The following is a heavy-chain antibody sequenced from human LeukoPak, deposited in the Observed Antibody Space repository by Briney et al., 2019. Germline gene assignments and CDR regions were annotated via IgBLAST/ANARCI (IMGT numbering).Heavy chain of an antibody. CDR1: GYTFTSYY. Sequence: GASVKVSCKASGYTFTSYYMHWVRQAPGQGLEWMGIINPSGGSTNYAQKLQGRVTMTTDTSTSTAYMELRSLRSDDTAVYYCARDSTVTPFDYWGQGTLVTVSS. D-gene: IGHD4-17*01. V-gene: IGHV1-46*01. J-gene: IGHJ4*02. CDR3: ARDSTVTPFDY. CDR2: INPSGGST.